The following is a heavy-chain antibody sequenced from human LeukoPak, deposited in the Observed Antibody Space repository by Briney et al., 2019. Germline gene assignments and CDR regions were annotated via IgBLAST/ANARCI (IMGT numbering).Heavy chain of an antibody. Sequence: GGSLRLSCAASGFTFSSYSMNWVRQAPGKGLEWVSYISSSSSTIYYADSVKGRFTISRDNAKNSLYLQMNSLRAEDTAVYYCARRYPPYYDFWSGYSDDAFDIWGQGTMVTVSS. CDR1: GFTFSSYS. D-gene: IGHD3-3*01. J-gene: IGHJ3*02. V-gene: IGHV3-48*01. CDR2: ISSSSSTI. CDR3: ARRYPPYYDFWSGYSDDAFDI.